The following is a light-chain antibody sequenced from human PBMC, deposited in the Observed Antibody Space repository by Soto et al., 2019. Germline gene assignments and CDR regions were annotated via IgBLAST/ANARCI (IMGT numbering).Light chain of an antibody. J-gene: IGLJ1*01. CDR3: CSYAGSSTYYA. Sequence: QSVLTQPASVSGSPGQSITISCTGTSSDVGSYNLVSWYQQHPGKAPKLMIYEGSKRPSGVSNRFSGSKSGNTASLTISGLRAEDEADYYCCSYAGSSTYYAFGTRTQVTVL. CDR1: SSDVGSYNL. CDR2: EGS. V-gene: IGLV2-23*01.